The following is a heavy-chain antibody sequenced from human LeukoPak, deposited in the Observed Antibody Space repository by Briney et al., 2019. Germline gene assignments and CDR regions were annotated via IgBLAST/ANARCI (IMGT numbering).Heavy chain of an antibody. V-gene: IGHV3-23*01. J-gene: IGHJ3*02. D-gene: IGHD3-16*01. CDR3: TTDSPTWGAFDI. CDR1: GFTFSTYA. Sequence: GGSLRLSCAASGFTFSTYAMSWVRQAPGRGLEWVSAISASGGSTNYADSVKGRFTISRDNSRNTLFLQMNSLRAEDTAVYYCTTDSPTWGAFDIWGQGTMVTVSS. CDR2: ISASGGST.